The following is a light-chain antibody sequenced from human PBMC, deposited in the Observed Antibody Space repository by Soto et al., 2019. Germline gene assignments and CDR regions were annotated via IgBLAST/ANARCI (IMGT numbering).Light chain of an antibody. J-gene: IGLJ2*01. CDR2: ETS. Sequence: QSALTQPASVSGFPGQSITISCTGSSNDVGSNNFVSWYQQFPGKAPKVIIYETSKLPAWVAGRFTGSKSGNTASLRISGLQATDEADYCCCSYAGDGAVLFGGGTKVTVI. V-gene: IGLV2-23*02. CDR3: CSYAGDGAVL. CDR1: SNDVGSNNF.